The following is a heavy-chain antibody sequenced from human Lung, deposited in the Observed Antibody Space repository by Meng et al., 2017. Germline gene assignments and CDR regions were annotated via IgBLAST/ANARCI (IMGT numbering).Heavy chain of an antibody. CDR3: ARVSYGGPMDY. V-gene: IGHV4-61*02. J-gene: IGHJ4*02. CDR2: IYTSGST. D-gene: IGHD4-23*01. CDR1: GGSISSGSYY. Sequence: QVVLQEAGPGLVKPSHTLSLTCTVSGGSISSGSYYWSWIRRPAGKGLEWIWRIYTSGSTNYNPSLKSRVTISVDTSKNQFSLKLSSVTAADTAVYYCARVSYGGPMDYWGQGTLVTVSS.